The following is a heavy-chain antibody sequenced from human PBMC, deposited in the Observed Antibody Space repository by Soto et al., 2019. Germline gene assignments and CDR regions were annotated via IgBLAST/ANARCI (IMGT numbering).Heavy chain of an antibody. Sequence: QVQLVESGGGVVQPGRSLRLSCAASGFTFSSYGMHWVRQAPGKGLEWVAVISYDGSNKYYADSVKGRFTISRDNSKNTLYLQMNSLRAEDTAVYYCAKVPPSPANHYDSSGYSDRDWYFDLWGRGTLVTVSS. CDR3: AKVPPSPANHYDSSGYSDRDWYFDL. CDR1: GFTFSSYG. D-gene: IGHD3-22*01. V-gene: IGHV3-30*18. CDR2: ISYDGSNK. J-gene: IGHJ2*01.